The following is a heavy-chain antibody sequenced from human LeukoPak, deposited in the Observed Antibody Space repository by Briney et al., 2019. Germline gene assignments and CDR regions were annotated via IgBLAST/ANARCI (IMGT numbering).Heavy chain of an antibody. V-gene: IGHV1-46*01. Sequence: ASVKVSCKASGYTFTSFFMHWVRQAPGQGLEWMGRINPSGGSTSYAQKFQGRVTVTRDTSTSTVYMELSSLRSEDTAVYYCARGTQLRPSVWGQGTLVTVSS. CDR3: ARGTQLRPSV. CDR1: GYTFTSFF. CDR2: INPSGGST. J-gene: IGHJ4*02. D-gene: IGHD3-16*01.